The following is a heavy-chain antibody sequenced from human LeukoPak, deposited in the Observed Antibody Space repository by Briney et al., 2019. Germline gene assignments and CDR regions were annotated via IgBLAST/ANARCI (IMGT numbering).Heavy chain of an antibody. CDR1: GFTFSGYA. V-gene: IGHV3-30-3*01. Sequence: GGSLRLSCAASGFTFSGYAMLWVRQAPGKGLEWVALISYDGGSNKYYADSVKGRFTISRDNSKNTLCLQMNSLRAEDTAVYYCAREERGHLVGYWGQGTLVTVSS. CDR3: AREERGHLVGY. J-gene: IGHJ4*02. D-gene: IGHD6-6*01. CDR2: ISYDGGSNK.